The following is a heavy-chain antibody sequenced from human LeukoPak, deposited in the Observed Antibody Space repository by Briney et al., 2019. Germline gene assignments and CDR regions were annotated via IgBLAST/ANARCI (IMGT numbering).Heavy chain of an antibody. Sequence: SETLSLTCTVSGGSISSYYWSWIRQPPGKGLEWIGYIYYSGSTNYNPSLKSRVTISVDTSKNQFSLKLSSVTAADTAVYYCARHGPQSVDLFDYWGQGTLVTVSS. D-gene: IGHD4-23*01. CDR1: GGSISSYY. CDR3: ARHGPQSVDLFDY. CDR2: IYYSGST. J-gene: IGHJ4*02. V-gene: IGHV4-59*08.